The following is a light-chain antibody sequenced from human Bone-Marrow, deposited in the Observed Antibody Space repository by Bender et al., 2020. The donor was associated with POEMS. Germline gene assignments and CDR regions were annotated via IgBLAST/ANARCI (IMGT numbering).Light chain of an antibody. V-gene: IGLV2-11*01. CDR2: DVT. Sequence: QSALTQPRSVSGSPGQSVTISCTGTSSDVGNYNYVSWYQQHPLKAPKLLIYDVTKRPSGVPDRFSGSKSGNTASLTVSGLQAEDEADYYCSSYAGVDNLIFGGGTKLTVL. CDR1: SSDVGNYNY. CDR3: SSYAGVDNLI. J-gene: IGLJ2*01.